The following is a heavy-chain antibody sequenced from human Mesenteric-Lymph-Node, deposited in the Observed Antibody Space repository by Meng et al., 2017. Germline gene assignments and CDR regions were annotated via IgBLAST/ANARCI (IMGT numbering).Heavy chain of an antibody. V-gene: IGHV3-30*04. Sequence: GESLKISCAASGFTFSSYAMHWVRQAPGKRLEWVAVISYDGSNKYYADSVKGRFTISRDNSKNTLYLQMNSLRAEDTAVYYCARDASFIGGVIAFYYYYGMDVWGQGTTVTVSS. D-gene: IGHD3-16*02. CDR3: ARDASFIGGVIAFYYYYGMDV. J-gene: IGHJ6*02. CDR2: ISYDGSNK. CDR1: GFTFSSYA.